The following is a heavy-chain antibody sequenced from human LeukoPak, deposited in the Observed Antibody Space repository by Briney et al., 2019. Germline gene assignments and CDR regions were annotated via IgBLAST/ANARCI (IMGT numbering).Heavy chain of an antibody. CDR1: GGSFSGYY. Sequence: SETLSLTCAVYGGSFSGYYWSRIRQPPGKGLEWIGEINHSGSTNYNPSLKSRVTISVDTSKNQFSLKPSSVTAADTAVYYCGVSSSSSKGSFDYWGQGTLVTVSS. CDR3: GVSSSSSKGSFDY. J-gene: IGHJ4*02. CDR2: INHSGST. V-gene: IGHV4-34*01. D-gene: IGHD2-2*01.